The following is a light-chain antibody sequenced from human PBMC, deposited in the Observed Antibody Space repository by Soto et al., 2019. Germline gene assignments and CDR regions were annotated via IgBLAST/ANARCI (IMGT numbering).Light chain of an antibody. V-gene: IGLV2-14*01. CDR1: SSDVGGYNY. CDR3: XSYTSSSTLV. Sequence: QSVLTQPASVSGSPGQSITIPCTGTSSDVGGYNYVSWYQQHPGKAPKLMIYDVSNRPSGXXXXXSGSKSGNTASLTISGXXXXXXXXXXXXSYTSSSTLVFGGGTKLTVL. CDR2: DVS. J-gene: IGLJ2*01.